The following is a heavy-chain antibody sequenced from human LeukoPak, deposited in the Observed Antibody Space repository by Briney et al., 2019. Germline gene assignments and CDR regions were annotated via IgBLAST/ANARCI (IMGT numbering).Heavy chain of an antibody. Sequence: ASVKVSCKASGYTFTGYYMHWVRQAPGQGLEWMGWINPNSGGTNYAQKFQGRVTMTRDTSISTAYMELSRLRSDDTAVYYCARLNHDSSGSYFDYWGQGTLVTVSS. CDR3: ARLNHDSSGSYFDY. D-gene: IGHD3-22*01. CDR1: GYTFTGYY. V-gene: IGHV1-2*02. CDR2: INPNSGGT. J-gene: IGHJ4*02.